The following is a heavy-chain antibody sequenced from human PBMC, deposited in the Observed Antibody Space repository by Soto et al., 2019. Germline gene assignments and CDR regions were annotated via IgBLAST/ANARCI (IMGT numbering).Heavy chain of an antibody. CDR1: WGTIINSGCC. D-gene: IGHD2-15*01. V-gene: IGHV4-39*01. J-gene: IGHJ4*02. CDR3: ATLVVTAATYYFDS. Sequence: SQTQRLTYTVAWGTIINSGCCRSRISKPPGKGLEWIGSIYYSGSTYYNPSLKSRVTMSVDTSKNQFSLKLSSVTAADTAVYYCATLVVTAATYYFDSWGQGTLVTVSS. CDR2: IYYSGST.